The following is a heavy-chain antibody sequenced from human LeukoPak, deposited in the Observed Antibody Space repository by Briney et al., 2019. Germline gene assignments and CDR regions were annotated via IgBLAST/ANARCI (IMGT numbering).Heavy chain of an antibody. V-gene: IGHV4-39*07. Sequence: LRLSCAASGFTFSSYEMNWVRQAPGKGLEWIGSIYYSGSTYYNPSLKSRVTISVDTSKNQFSLKLSSVTAADTAVYYCARGEGRPGQWLASYFDYWGQGTLVTVSS. J-gene: IGHJ4*02. CDR3: ARGEGRPGQWLASYFDY. D-gene: IGHD6-19*01. CDR2: IYYSGST. CDR1: GFTFSSYE.